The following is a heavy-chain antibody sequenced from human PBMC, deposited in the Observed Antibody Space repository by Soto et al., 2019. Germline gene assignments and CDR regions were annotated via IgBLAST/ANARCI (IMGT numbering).Heavy chain of an antibody. CDR1: GFTFRTYT. V-gene: IGHV3-21*01. J-gene: IGHJ6*02. CDR3: ARDRGYDAHDYYYNAMDV. D-gene: IGHD2-15*01. Sequence: PGGSLRLSCISSGFTFRTYTMDWVRQAPGKGLEWVSGIRGFSPYTFYAESVRCRFAISRDNANNSLYLQMNSLRAEDTAVYYCARDRGYDAHDYYYNAMDVWGQGTTVTVSS. CDR2: IRGFSPYT.